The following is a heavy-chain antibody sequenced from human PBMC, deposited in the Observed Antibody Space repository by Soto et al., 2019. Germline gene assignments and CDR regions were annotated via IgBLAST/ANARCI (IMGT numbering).Heavy chain of an antibody. CDR1: GFIFENYW. J-gene: IGHJ1*01. CDR3: ARGGVY. V-gene: IGHV3-7*03. D-gene: IGHD2-8*01. CDR2: INRDGREK. Sequence: PGGSLRLSCAASGFIFENYWMSWVRQAPGKGLEWVANINRDGREKYYVESVEGRFTISRDNAKNSLYLQANSLRAEDTAVYYCARGGVYWGRGTLVTVSS.